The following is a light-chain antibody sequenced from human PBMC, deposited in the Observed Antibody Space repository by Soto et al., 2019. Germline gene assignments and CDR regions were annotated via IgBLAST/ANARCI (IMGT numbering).Light chain of an antibody. CDR3: QQYNST. CDR1: QSISNW. V-gene: IGKV1-5*03. CDR2: KAS. J-gene: IGKJ2*01. Sequence: DIQMTQSPSTLSASVGDRVTITCRASQSISNWLAWYQQKPGKAAKLLIYKASNLDSGVPSRFSGSGSGTEFTLTISSLQPDDFATYYCQQYNSTVGQGTKLEIK.